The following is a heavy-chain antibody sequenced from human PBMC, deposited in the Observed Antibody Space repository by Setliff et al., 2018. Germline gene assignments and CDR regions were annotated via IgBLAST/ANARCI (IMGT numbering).Heavy chain of an antibody. D-gene: IGHD3-3*01. J-gene: IGHJ3*02. CDR2: IYFSGST. V-gene: IGHV4-39*01. CDR3: ARHIIIRSPTTSNAFDI. CDR1: GGSISSSSYY. Sequence: PSETLSLTCTVSGGSISSSSYYWGWIRQPPGKGLEWIGSIYFSGSTYYNPSLKSRVSMSVDSSKNQFSLNLNSVTAADTGVYYCARHIIIRSPTTSNAFDIWGQGTMVTVSS.